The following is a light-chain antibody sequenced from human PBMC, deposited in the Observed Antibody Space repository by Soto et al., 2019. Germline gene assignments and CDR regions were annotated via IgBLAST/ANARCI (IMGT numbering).Light chain of an antibody. V-gene: IGKV2-30*01. CDR3: MQGTHWPPA. Sequence: DVVMTQSPLSLPVTLGQPASISCRSSQSLVYSDGNTYLTWLQQRPGQSPRRLIYKVSNRDSGVPDRFSGSGSGTDFTLRISRVEAEDVGVYYCMQGTHWPPAFGQGTKVEIK. CDR2: KVS. CDR1: QSLVYSDGNTY. J-gene: IGKJ1*01.